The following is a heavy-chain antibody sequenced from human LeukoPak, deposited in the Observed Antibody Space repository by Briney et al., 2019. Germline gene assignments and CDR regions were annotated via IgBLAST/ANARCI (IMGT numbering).Heavy chain of an antibody. J-gene: IGHJ5*02. D-gene: IGHD6-13*01. Sequence: GGSLRLSCAASGFTFSTSWMSWVRQAPGKGLEWVANINQDGSENYYVDSVKGRFTISRDNAKNSLYLQMNSLRAEDTAVYYCAVTAAGVSNWFDPWGQGTLVTVSS. CDR3: AVTAAGVSNWFDP. CDR1: GFTFSTSW. CDR2: INQDGSEN. V-gene: IGHV3-7*01.